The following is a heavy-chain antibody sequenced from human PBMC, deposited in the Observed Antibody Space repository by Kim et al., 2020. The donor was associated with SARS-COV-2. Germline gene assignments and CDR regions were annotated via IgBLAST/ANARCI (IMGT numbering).Heavy chain of an antibody. D-gene: IGHD6-6*01. V-gene: IGHV3-13*01. CDR3: ARGSSSRPYGMDV. Sequence: YPGSVKGRFTISRENAKNSLYLQMNSLRAGDTAVYYCARGSSSRPYGMDVWGQGTTVTVSS. J-gene: IGHJ6*02.